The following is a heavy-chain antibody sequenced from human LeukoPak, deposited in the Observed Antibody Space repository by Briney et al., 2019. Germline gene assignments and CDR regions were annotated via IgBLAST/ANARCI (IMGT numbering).Heavy chain of an antibody. Sequence: ASVKVSCKASGYTLTGYYMHWVRQAPGQGLEWMGWINPNSGGTNYAQKFQGRVTMTRDTSISTAYMELSRLRSDDTAVYYCARDKGYTGVYYYYMDVWGKGTTVTVSS. D-gene: IGHD2-2*02. V-gene: IGHV1-2*02. CDR2: INPNSGGT. CDR3: ARDKGYTGVYYYYMDV. J-gene: IGHJ6*03. CDR1: GYTLTGYY.